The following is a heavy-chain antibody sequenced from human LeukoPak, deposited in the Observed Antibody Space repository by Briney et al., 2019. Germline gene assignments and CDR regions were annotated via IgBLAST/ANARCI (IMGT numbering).Heavy chain of an antibody. J-gene: IGHJ4*02. CDR1: GGSISSYY. V-gene: IGHV4-59*01. CDR3: ARVQRPLDGADY. CDR2: IYYSGST. Sequence: KPSETLSLTCTVSGGSISSYYWSWIRQPPGKGLEWIGYIYYSGSTYYNPSFKSRVTISVDTSKNLFSLKLSSVTAADTAVYYCARVQRPLDGADYWGQGTLVTVSS. D-gene: IGHD1-1*01.